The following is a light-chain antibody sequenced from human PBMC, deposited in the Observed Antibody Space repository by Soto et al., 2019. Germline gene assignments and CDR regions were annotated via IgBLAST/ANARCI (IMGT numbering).Light chain of an antibody. V-gene: IGKV3-20*01. CDR1: RSLSSTS. J-gene: IGKJ1*01. Sequence: EIVLTQSPGTLSLSPGERAALSCRASRSLSSTSLAWYQQRPGQAPRLLIYDVSSRATGIPDRFSGSASGTDFTLTINRLEPDDFAVYYCQQYGSSPRTFGQGTKVEIK. CDR2: DVS. CDR3: QQYGSSPRT.